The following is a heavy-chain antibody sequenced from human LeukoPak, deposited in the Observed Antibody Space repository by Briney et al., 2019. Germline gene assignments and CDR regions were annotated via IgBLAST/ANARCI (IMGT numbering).Heavy chain of an antibody. Sequence: ASVKVSCKASGYTFADYYMHWVRQAPGQGLEWMGWINPNSGGTNYAQKFQGRVTMTRDTSISTAYMELSRLRSDDTAVYYCAGPHYYDSSDFMGGFDYWGQGTLVTVSS. J-gene: IGHJ4*02. D-gene: IGHD3-22*01. V-gene: IGHV1-2*02. CDR1: GYTFADYY. CDR2: INPNSGGT. CDR3: AGPHYYDSSDFMGGFDY.